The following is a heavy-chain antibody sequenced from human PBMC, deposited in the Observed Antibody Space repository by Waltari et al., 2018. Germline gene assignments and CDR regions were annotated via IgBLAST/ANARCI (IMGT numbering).Heavy chain of an antibody. CDR2: ITTINGNP. D-gene: IGHD3-3*01. J-gene: IGHJ6*02. V-gene: IGHV7-4-1*02. CDR1: GYTFTSLA. CDR3: ARDGYFWRTTVTYTGMDV. Sequence: QVQLVQSGSEWKRPGASVTVSCKASGYTFTSLALNWVRQAPGQGLAGMGWITTINGNPTYAVGFTGRFVFSVDTSVSTAYLQISSLKAEDTAVYYCARDGYFWRTTVTYTGMDVWGQGTTVTVSS.